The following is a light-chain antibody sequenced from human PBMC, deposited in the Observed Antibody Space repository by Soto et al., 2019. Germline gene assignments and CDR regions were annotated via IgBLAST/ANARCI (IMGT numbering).Light chain of an antibody. CDR1: QSISGY. CDR3: QQSYSTPRT. Sequence: DIQVTQSTYSLSASVGDRVTITCRASQSISGYLNWYQQKPGKAPNLLIYATSSLQSGVPSRFSGSGSGTDFTLTISSLQPEDFATYYCQQSYSTPRTFGQGTKVDIK. J-gene: IGKJ1*01. V-gene: IGKV1-39*01. CDR2: ATS.